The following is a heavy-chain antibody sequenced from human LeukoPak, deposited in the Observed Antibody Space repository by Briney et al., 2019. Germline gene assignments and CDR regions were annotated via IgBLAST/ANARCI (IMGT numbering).Heavy chain of an antibody. CDR3: ARDLAVAIDY. V-gene: IGHV3-21*01. CDR1: GFTFSSYS. J-gene: IGHJ4*02. Sequence: GWSLRLSCAASGFTFSSYSMNWVRQAPGKGLEWVSSISSSSSYIYYADSVKGRFTISRDNAKNSLYLQMNSLRAEDTAVYYCARDLAVAIDYWGQGTLVTVSS. CDR2: ISSSSSYI.